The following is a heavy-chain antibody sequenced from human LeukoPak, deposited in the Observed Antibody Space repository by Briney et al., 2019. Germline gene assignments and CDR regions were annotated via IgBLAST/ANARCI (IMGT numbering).Heavy chain of an antibody. J-gene: IGHJ4*02. CDR2: ISAYNGNT. CDR3: AREDRIAARPIDY. CDR1: GYTFTSYG. Sequence: ASVKVSCKASGYTFTSYGISWVRQAPGQGLEWMGWISAYNGNTNYAQKLQGRVTMTTDTSTSTPYMELRSLRSADPAVYYCAREDRIAARPIDYWGQGTLVTVSS. D-gene: IGHD6-6*01. V-gene: IGHV1-18*01.